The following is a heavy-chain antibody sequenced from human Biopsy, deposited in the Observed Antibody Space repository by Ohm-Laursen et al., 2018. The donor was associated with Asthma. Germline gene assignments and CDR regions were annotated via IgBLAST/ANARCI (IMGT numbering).Heavy chain of an antibody. CDR1: GCTFNSAG. V-gene: IGHV1-18*01. J-gene: IGHJ6*02. D-gene: IGHD3-10*01. CDR3: ARAVDYSHYYGIDV. Sequence: ASVKVSCKTSGCTFNSAGITWVRQAPGQGLEWMGWISVYNGNTKVAQKLQDRVTMITDTSTSTAYMELRSLRPDDTAVYFCARAVDYSHYYGIDVWGQGTTVTVS. CDR2: ISVYNGNT.